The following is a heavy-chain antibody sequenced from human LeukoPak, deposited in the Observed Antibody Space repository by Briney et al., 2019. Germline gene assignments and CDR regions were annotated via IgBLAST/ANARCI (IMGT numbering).Heavy chain of an antibody. Sequence: SVKVSCKASGGTFSSYAISWVRQAPGRGLEWMGRIIPILGIANYAQKFQGRVTITADKSTSTAYMELSSLRSEDTAVYYCARDKTRNDLDPWGQGTLVTVSS. D-gene: IGHD1-14*01. CDR1: GGTFSSYA. CDR3: ARDKTRNDLDP. V-gene: IGHV1-69*04. CDR2: IIPILGIA. J-gene: IGHJ5*02.